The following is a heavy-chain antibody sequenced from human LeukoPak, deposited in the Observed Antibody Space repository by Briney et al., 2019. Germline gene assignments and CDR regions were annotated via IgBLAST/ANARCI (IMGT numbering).Heavy chain of an antibody. CDR2: ISYDGSNK. Sequence: GGSLRLSCAASGFTFSSYAMSWVRQAPGKGLEWVAVISYDGSNKYYADSVKGRFTISRDNSKNTVSLQMNSLRAEDTAVYYCAGDGWHGLFTYWGQGTLVTVSS. J-gene: IGHJ4*02. CDR1: GFTFSSYA. D-gene: IGHD5-24*01. V-gene: IGHV3-30*04. CDR3: AGDGWHGLFTY.